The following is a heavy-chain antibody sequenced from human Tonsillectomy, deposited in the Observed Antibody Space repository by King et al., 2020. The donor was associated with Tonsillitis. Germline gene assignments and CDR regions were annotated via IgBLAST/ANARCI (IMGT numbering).Heavy chain of an antibody. CDR1: GFTFRSYW. V-gene: IGHV3-7*03. CDR2: IKQDGSEK. J-gene: IGHJ4*02. CDR3: ARIDYFDSSGNYLRYFDY. D-gene: IGHD3-22*01. Sequence: VQLVESGGGLVQPGGSLRLSCAASGFTFRSYWMSWVRQAPGKGLEWVANIKQDGSEKYYVDSVKGRFTISRDNAKNSLYLQMNSLRAEDTAVYYCARIDYFDSSGNYLRYFDYWGQGTLVTVSS.